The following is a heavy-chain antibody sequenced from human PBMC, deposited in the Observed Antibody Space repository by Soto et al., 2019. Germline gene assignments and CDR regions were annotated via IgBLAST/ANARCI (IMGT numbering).Heavy chain of an antibody. Sequence: QLVQSGAEVKKPVASVKVSCKASGYSFTNYDISWVRQAPGQGLEWMAWISAHNGNKHYAEKFQGRVSTTTDTSTSTAYMEVRTLKTDVTAVYYCARGLLAYFGMDVWGQGTMVTVS. D-gene: IGHD2-8*02. CDR2: ISAHNGNK. CDR3: ARGLLAYFGMDV. V-gene: IGHV1-18*01. CDR1: GYSFTNYD. J-gene: IGHJ6*02.